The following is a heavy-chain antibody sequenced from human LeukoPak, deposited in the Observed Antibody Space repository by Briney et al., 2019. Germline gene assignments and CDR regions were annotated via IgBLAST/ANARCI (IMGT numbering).Heavy chain of an antibody. Sequence: GGSLRLSCAASGFTFSSYGMHWVRQAPGKGLEWVAVISYDGSNKYYADSVKGRFTISRDNAKNSLYLQMNSLRAEDTAVYYCARDSGYFDYWGQGTLVTVSS. V-gene: IGHV3-30*03. D-gene: IGHD3-22*01. CDR3: ARDSGYFDY. J-gene: IGHJ4*02. CDR2: ISYDGSNK. CDR1: GFTFSSYG.